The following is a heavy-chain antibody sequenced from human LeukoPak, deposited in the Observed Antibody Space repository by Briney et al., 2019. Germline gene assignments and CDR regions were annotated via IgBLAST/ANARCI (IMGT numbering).Heavy chain of an antibody. V-gene: IGHV3-23*01. Sequence: GGSLRLSCAASGFTFNSYAMTWVRQAPGKGLEWVSAVSGSGAGTFYAESVRGRVPISRDSSNNTLYLQMNGLRAEDTAVYYCAIGGEHSGAFWGQGTLVTVSS. CDR3: AIGGEHSGAF. CDR1: GFTFNSYA. J-gene: IGHJ4*02. CDR2: VSGSGAGT. D-gene: IGHD1-26*01.